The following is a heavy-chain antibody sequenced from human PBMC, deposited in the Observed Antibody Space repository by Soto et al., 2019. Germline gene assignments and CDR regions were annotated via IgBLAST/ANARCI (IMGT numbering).Heavy chain of an antibody. V-gene: IGHV3-23*01. CDR3: AKGYGDFLDY. CDR1: VLTLSIYA. CDR2: IGDSGGST. Sequence: GPLRLSCAASVLTLSIYAMSWVRQAPGKGLEWVSTIGDSGGSTYYADSVKGRFTISRDNSKHTLYLQMNSLRAEDTAAYYCAKGYGDFLDYWGQGTLVTVSS. D-gene: IGHD4-17*01. J-gene: IGHJ4*02.